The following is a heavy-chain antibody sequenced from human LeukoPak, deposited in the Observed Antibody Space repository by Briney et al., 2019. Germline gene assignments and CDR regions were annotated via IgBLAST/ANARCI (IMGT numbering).Heavy chain of an antibody. CDR2: ISGSGGST. CDR3: AKDWYYYDSSGIY. D-gene: IGHD3-22*01. V-gene: IGHV3-23*01. Sequence: GGPLRLSCAASGFTFSSYGMSWVRQAPGKGLEWVSAISGSGGSTYYADSVKGRFTISRDNSKNTLYLQMNSLSAEDTAVYYCAKDWYYYDSSGIYWGQGTLVTVSS. J-gene: IGHJ4*02. CDR1: GFTFSSYG.